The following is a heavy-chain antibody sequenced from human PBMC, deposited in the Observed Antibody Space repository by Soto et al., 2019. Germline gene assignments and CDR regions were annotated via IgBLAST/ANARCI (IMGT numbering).Heavy chain of an antibody. J-gene: IGHJ4*02. CDR2: IYHSGST. CDR1: GGSVNIGTYY. Sequence: SETLSLTCTVPGGSVNIGTYYWSWIRQPPGKGLEWIGCIYHSGSTYYNPSLKSRVTISVDRSKNQFSLKLSSVTAADTAVYYCARSQTTVTSYDYWGQGTLVTVSS. V-gene: IGHV4-30-2*01. D-gene: IGHD4-17*01. CDR3: ARSQTTVTSYDY.